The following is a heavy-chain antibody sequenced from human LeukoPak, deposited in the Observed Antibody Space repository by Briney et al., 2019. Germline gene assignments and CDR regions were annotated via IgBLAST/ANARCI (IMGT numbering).Heavy chain of an antibody. V-gene: IGHV3-23*01. J-gene: IGHJ3*02. CDR3: AKVRPMVYGVLGAFDI. CDR2: ISGSGGST. Sequence: GGSLRLSCAASGFTFSSYAMSWVRQAPGKGLEWVSAISGSGGSTYYADSVKGRFTISSDNSKNTLYLQMNSLRAEDTAVYYCAKVRPMVYGVLGAFDIWGQGTMVTVSS. CDR1: GFTFSSYA. D-gene: IGHD2-8*01.